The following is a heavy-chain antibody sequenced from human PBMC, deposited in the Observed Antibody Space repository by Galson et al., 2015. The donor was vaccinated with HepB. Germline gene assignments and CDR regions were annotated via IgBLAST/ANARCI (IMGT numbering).Heavy chain of an antibody. CDR3: ARMSNWEDYYYYGMDV. J-gene: IGHJ6*02. V-gene: IGHV2-70*11. Sequence: PALVKPTQTLTLTCTFSGFSLSTSGMCVSWIRQPPGTALEWLARIDWDDDKSYSTSLKTRPTISKDTSKNQVVLTMTNMDPVDTATYYCARMSNWEDYYYYGMDVWGQGTTVTVSS. CDR1: GFSLSTSGMC. D-gene: IGHD7-27*01. CDR2: IDWDDDK.